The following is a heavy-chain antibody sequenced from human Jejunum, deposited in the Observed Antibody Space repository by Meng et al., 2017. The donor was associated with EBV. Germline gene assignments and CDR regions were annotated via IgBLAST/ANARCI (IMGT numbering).Heavy chain of an antibody. V-gene: IGHV2-5*02. CDR3: ARRYGDYVRYFDS. CDR1: GFSLSTSGVG. Sequence: TLKESGPTLVKPTEPLTLTCTVSGFSLSTSGVGVGWIRQPPGKALEWLAHIYWDENKRYSTSLRSRLSIMKDTSKSQVVLTMTNMDPVDTATYYCARRYGDYVRYFDSWGQGILVTVSS. D-gene: IGHD4-17*01. CDR2: IYWDENK. J-gene: IGHJ4*02.